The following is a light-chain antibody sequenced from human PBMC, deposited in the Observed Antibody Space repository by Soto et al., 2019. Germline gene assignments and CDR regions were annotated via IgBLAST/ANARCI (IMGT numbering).Light chain of an antibody. J-gene: IGKJ5*01. CDR1: QSVSSF. CDR2: GAS. CDR3: QQRSTWPQIT. V-gene: IGKV3-11*01. Sequence: EIVLTQSPATLSLSPGERATLSCRASQSVSSFLAWYQQKPGQAPGLLIYGASNRATGIPARFGGSGSGTDFTLTISSLEPEDFAVYYCQQRSTWPQITFGQGTRLEIK.